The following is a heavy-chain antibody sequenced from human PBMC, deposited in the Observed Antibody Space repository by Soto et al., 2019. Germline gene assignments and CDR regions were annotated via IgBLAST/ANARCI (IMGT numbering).Heavy chain of an antibody. CDR2: IIPILGIA. D-gene: IGHD4-17*01. Sequence: QVQLVQSGAEVKKPGSSVKVSCKASGGTFSSYTISWVRQAPGQGLEWMGRIIPILGIANYAQKFQGRVTITADKSTSTAYMELSSLRSEDTAVYYCARGHPTVSRDRFDYWGQETLVTVSS. CDR3: ARGHPTVSRDRFDY. CDR1: GGTFSSYT. V-gene: IGHV1-69*02. J-gene: IGHJ4*02.